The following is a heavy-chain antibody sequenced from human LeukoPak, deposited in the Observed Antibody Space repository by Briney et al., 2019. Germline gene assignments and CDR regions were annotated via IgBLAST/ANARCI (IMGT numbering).Heavy chain of an antibody. CDR2: ISSSSSYI. CDR3: AKGSSYDFWSGYQNY. J-gene: IGHJ4*02. V-gene: IGHV3-21*04. D-gene: IGHD3-3*01. CDR1: GFTFSSYE. Sequence: PGGSLRLSCAASGFTFSSYEMNWVRQAPGKGLEWVSSISSSSSYIYYADSVKGRFTISRDNAKNSLYLQMNSLRAEDTAVYYCAKGSSYDFWSGYQNYWGQGTLVTVSS.